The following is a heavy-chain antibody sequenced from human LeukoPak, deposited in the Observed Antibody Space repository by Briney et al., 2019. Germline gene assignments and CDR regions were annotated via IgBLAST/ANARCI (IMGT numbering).Heavy chain of an antibody. CDR1: GGSISSYY. V-gene: IGHV4-59*12. J-gene: IGHJ4*02. CDR3: ARGPYYFDS. Sequence: SETLSLTCTVSGGSISSYYWSWIRQPPGGGLEWIGYIYYSGSTNYNPSLKRRVTISLDTSKSQFSLKLRSVTAADTAVYYCARGPYYFDSWGPGTLVTVSS. CDR2: IYYSGST.